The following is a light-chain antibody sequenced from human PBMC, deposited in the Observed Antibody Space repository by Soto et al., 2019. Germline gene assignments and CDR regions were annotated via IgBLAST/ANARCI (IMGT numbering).Light chain of an antibody. V-gene: IGLV1-40*01. CDR3: QSYDSSLSGYV. J-gene: IGLJ1*01. Sequence: QSALTQPPSVSGAPGQRVTISCTGSSSNIGAGYDVHWYQQLPGTAPKLLISGNSNRPSGVPDRFSGSKSGTSASLAITGLRAEDEADYYCQSYDSSLSGYVFGTGTKLTVL. CDR1: SSNIGAGYD. CDR2: GNS.